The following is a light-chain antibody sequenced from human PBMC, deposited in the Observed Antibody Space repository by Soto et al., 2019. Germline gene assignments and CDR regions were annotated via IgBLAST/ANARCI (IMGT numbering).Light chain of an antibody. CDR3: SSYTSSSTRV. V-gene: IGLV2-14*01. J-gene: IGLJ3*02. CDR2: DVS. CDR1: SSDVGGYNY. Sequence: QSALTQPASVSASPGQSIAISCTGTSSDVGGYNYVSWYQQHPGKAPKLMIYDVSNRPSGVSNRFSGSKSGNTASLTISGLQAEDEAHYYCSSYTSSSTRVFGGGTKVTVL.